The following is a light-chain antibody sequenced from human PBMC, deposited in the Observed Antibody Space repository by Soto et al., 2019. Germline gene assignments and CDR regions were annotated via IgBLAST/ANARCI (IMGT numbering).Light chain of an antibody. CDR1: QSISSW. CDR3: QQYHTYLS. J-gene: IGKJ4*01. V-gene: IGKV1-5*01. Sequence: DIQMTQSPSTLSASVGYRVTITCRASQSISSWLAWYQQKPGKAPKLLIYDASSLESGVPSRFSGSGSGTEFTLTISSLQPDDFATYYCQQYHTYLSFGGGTKV. CDR2: DAS.